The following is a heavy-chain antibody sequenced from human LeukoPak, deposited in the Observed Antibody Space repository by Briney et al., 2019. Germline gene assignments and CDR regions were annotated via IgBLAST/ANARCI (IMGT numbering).Heavy chain of an antibody. CDR1: GGSISSSNW. CDR2: IYHSGST. CDR3: ARGYSSGWYNWFDP. V-gene: IGHV4-4*02. Sequence: SGTLSLTCAVSGGSISSSNWWSWVRQPPGEGLEWIGEIYHSGSTNYNPSLKSRVTISVDKSKNQFSLKLSSVTAADTAVYYCARGYSSGWYNWFDPWGQGSLVTVSS. D-gene: IGHD6-19*01. J-gene: IGHJ5*02.